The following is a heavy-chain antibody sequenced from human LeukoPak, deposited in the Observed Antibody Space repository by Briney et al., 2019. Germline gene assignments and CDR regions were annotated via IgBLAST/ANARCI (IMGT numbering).Heavy chain of an antibody. CDR2: ISAYNGNT. Sequence: ASVKVSCKASGYTFTSYGISWMRQAPGQGLECMGWISAYNGNTNYAQKLQGRVTMTTDTSTSTAYMELRSLRSDDTAVYYCAREAEWLVYTVGWFDPWGQGTLVTVSS. J-gene: IGHJ5*02. CDR1: GYTFTSYG. V-gene: IGHV1-18*01. CDR3: AREAEWLVYTVGWFDP. D-gene: IGHD6-19*01.